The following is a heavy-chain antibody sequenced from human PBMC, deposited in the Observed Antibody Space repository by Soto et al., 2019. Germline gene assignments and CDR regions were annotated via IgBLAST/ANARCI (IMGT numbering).Heavy chain of an antibody. V-gene: IGHV1-69*12. J-gene: IGHJ6*02. CDR2: IIPIFGTA. CDR1: AGTFSSYA. CDR3: AGPPALTRIYYYFGMDV. Sequence: QVQLVQSGAEVKKPGSSVMVSCKASAGTFSSYAISWVRQAPGQGLEWMGGIIPIFGTANYAQKFQGRVTITADEFTSTAYMELSSLRSEDTAVYYCAGPPALTRIYYYFGMDVWGQGTTVTVSS. D-gene: IGHD1-1*01.